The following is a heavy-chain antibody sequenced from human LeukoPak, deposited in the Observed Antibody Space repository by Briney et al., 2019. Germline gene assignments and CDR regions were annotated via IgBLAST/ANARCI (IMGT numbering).Heavy chain of an antibody. CDR1: GGSISSYY. Sequence: SETLSLTCTVSGGSISSYYWSWIRQPPGKGLEWIGYIYYSGSTNYNPSLKSRVTISVDTSKNQFSLKLSSVTAADTAVHYCARGRYCSGGSCYFNTYYYYYGMDVWGQGTTVTVSS. D-gene: IGHD2-15*01. J-gene: IGHJ6*02. V-gene: IGHV4-59*01. CDR2: IYYSGST. CDR3: ARGRYCSGGSCYFNTYYYYYGMDV.